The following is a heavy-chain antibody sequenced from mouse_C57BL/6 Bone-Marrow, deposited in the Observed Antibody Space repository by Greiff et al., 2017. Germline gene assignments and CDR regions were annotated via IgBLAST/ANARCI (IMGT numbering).Heavy chain of an antibody. CDR3: ASYYGSSYGGFAY. CDR1: GFSLTSYG. V-gene: IGHV2-6*01. Sequence: QVQLQQSGPGLVAPSQSLSITCTVSGFSLTSYGVDWVRQSPGKGLEWLGVIWGVGSTNYNSALKSRLSISKDNSKSQVFLKMNSLQTDDTAMDYYASYYGSSYGGFAYWGQGTLVTVSA. J-gene: IGHJ3*01. D-gene: IGHD1-1*01. CDR2: IWGVGST.